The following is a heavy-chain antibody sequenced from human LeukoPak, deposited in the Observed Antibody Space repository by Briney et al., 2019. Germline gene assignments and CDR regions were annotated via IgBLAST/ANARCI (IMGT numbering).Heavy chain of an antibody. CDR1: GFTVSSNY. CDR2: IYSGGST. Sequence: GSLRLSCAASGFTVSSNYMSWVRQAPGKGLEWVAVIYSGGSTYYADSVEGRFTISRDNSKNTLYLQMTSLRAEDRAVYYCARSKGDYYDSSGYYSRGMDVWGQGTTVTVSS. V-gene: IGHV3-66*01. D-gene: IGHD3-22*01. J-gene: IGHJ6*02. CDR3: ARSKGDYYDSSGYYSRGMDV.